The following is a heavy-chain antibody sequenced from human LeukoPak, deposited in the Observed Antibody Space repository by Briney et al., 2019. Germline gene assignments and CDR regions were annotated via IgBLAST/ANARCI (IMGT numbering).Heavy chain of an antibody. V-gene: IGHV3-15*01. CDR3: AREREYNYGHMLGY. J-gene: IGHJ4*02. CDR2: IKTKIDGGTT. D-gene: IGHD5-18*01. Sequence: GGSLRLSCAASGFTFSNAWMNWVRQAPGKGLEWVGRIKTKIDGGTTDYAAPVKGRFTISRDDSKNTLYLQMSSLKTEDTAVYYCAREREYNYGHMLGYWGQGTLVTVSS. CDR1: GFTFSNAW.